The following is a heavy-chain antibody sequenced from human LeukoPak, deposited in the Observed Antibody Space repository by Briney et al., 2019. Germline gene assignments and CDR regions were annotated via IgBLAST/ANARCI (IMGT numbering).Heavy chain of an antibody. CDR1: GFTFSSYG. Sequence: GRSLRLSCAASGFTFSSYGMHWVRQAPGKGLEWVAVIWYDGSNKYYADSVKGRFTISRDNSKNTLYLQMNSLRAEDTAVYYCARASSHDAFDIWGQGTMVTVSS. CDR2: IWYDGSNK. CDR3: ARASSHDAFDI. V-gene: IGHV3-33*01. D-gene: IGHD2-2*01. J-gene: IGHJ3*02.